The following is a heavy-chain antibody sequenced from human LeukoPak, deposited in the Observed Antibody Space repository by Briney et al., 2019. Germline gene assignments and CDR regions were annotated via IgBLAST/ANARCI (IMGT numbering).Heavy chain of an antibody. Sequence: PGGSLRLSCAASGFDFNSYALHWVRQAPGKGLESVAVISVNGRDKYYANSVKGRFSITRDNSKNTFSLQMNSLRVEDSASYYCATLDWCHKYLVACGSSEYRGQGTLVTVSS. CDR2: ISVNGRDK. D-gene: IGHD2-21*01. CDR3: ATLDWCHKYLVACGSSEY. CDR1: GFDFNSYA. V-gene: IGHV3-30*01. J-gene: IGHJ4*02.